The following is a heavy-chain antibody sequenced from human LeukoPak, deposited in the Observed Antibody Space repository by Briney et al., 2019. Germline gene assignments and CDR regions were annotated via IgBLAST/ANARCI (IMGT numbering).Heavy chain of an antibody. CDR2: IYYSATSYYSGTS. CDR3: ARQEGSTWEYNWFDP. V-gene: IGHV4-39*01. Sequence: SETLSLTCTVSGGSTSSSDYYWGWIRQPPGKGLEWIGTIYYSATSYYSGTSYFNPSLKSRVTISVDTPKNQFSLKLSSVTAADTALYCARQEGSTWEYNWFDPWAREPWSPSPQ. J-gene: IGHJ5*02. D-gene: IGHD6-13*01. CDR1: GGSTSSSDYY.